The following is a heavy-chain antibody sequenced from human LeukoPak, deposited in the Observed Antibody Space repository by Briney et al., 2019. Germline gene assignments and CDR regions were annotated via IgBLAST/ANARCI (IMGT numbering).Heavy chain of an antibody. CDR2: IKQDGREK. CDR1: GFTFSRYW. J-gene: IGHJ4*02. D-gene: IGHD6-19*01. CDR3: ARGGAVAGLY. V-gene: IGHV3-7*02. Sequence: GGSLRLSCAASGFTFSRYWMAWVRQAPGKGLEWVANIKQDGREKYYVDSVKGRFTISRDNAKNSLYLQMNSLRGEDTAVYYCARGGAVAGLYWGQGTLVTVSS.